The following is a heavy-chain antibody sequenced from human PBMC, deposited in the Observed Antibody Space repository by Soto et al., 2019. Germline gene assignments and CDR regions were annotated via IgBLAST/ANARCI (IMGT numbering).Heavy chain of an antibody. CDR2: IYHSGST. CDR3: ARDRFDNYYYYGMDV. Sequence: QLQLQESGSGLVKPSQTLSLTCVVSGGSLSSGGFSWSWIRQPPGKGLEWIGYIYHSGSTYYHPSLKSRVTISVDRSKNQFSMKLSSVTAADTAVYYCARDRFDNYYYYGMDVWGQGNTVTVSS. V-gene: IGHV4-30-2*01. CDR1: GGSLSSGGFS. J-gene: IGHJ6*02. D-gene: IGHD3-9*01.